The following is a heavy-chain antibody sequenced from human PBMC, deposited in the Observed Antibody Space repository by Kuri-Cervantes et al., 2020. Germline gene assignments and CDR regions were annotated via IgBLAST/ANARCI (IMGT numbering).Heavy chain of an antibody. CDR1: GFTFSSYA. V-gene: IGHV3-23*01. D-gene: IGHD6-13*01. CDR2: ISGSGGST. CDR3: ARASSSSWGYYYYYYGMDV. J-gene: IGHJ6*02. Sequence: GGSLRLSCAASGFTFSSYAMSWVRQAPGKGLEWVSAISGSGGSTYYADSVKGRFTISRDNAKNSLYLQMNSLRAEDTAVYYCARASSSSWGYYYYYYGMDVWGQGTTVTVSS.